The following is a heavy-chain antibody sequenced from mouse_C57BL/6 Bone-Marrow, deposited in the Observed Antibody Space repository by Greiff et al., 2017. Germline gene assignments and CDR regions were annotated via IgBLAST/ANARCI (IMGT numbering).Heavy chain of an antibody. V-gene: IGHV1-64*01. CDR1: GYTFTSYW. CDR3: ARDGFYGSSFFDN. CDR2: IHPNSGST. Sequence: QVQLQQPGAELVKPGASVKLSCKASGYTFTSYWMHWVKQRPGQGLEWIGMIHPNSGSTKYNEKFKSKATLTVDKSSSTAYMQLSSLTSEDSAVYYCARDGFYGSSFFDNWGQGTTLTVSS. J-gene: IGHJ2*01. D-gene: IGHD1-1*01.